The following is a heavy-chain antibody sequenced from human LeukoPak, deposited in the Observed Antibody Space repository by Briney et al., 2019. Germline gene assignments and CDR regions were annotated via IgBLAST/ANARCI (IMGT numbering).Heavy chain of an antibody. CDR2: INPNSGGT. CDR1: GYTFTGYY. V-gene: IGHV1-2*02. Sequence: ASVKVSCKASGYTFTGYYMHWVRQAPGQGLEWMGWINPNSGGTNYAQKFQGRVTMTRDTSISTAYMELSRLRSDDTAVYYCARAHSPIAARVAFDIWGQGTMVTVSS. J-gene: IGHJ3*02. D-gene: IGHD6-6*01. CDR3: ARAHSPIAARVAFDI.